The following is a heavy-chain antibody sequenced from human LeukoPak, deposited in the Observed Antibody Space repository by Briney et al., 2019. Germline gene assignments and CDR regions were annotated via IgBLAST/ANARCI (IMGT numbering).Heavy chain of an antibody. V-gene: IGHV1-8*01. Sequence: ASVKVSCKASGYTFTSYDINWVRQATGQGLEWMGWMNPNSGNTGYAQKFQGRVTMTRNTSISTAYMELSSLRSEDTAVYYCARALAPGYYFDYWGQGTLVTVSS. J-gene: IGHJ4*02. CDR1: GYTFTSYD. CDR3: ARALAPGYYFDY. CDR2: MNPNSGNT.